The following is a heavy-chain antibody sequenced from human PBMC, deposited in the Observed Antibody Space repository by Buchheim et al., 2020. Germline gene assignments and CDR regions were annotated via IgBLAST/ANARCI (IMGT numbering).Heavy chain of an antibody. Sequence: QVQLVESGGGVVQPGRSLRLSCAASGFTFSTYGMHWVRQVPGKGLEWVAVISYDGSNKYYADSVKGRFTISRDNSKNTLYLQMNSLRAEDTAVYYCVKAQRDTGTTRIELEYWGQGTL. V-gene: IGHV3-30*18. CDR1: GFTFSTYG. J-gene: IGHJ4*02. CDR2: ISYDGSNK. D-gene: IGHD1-1*01. CDR3: VKAQRDTGTTRIELEY.